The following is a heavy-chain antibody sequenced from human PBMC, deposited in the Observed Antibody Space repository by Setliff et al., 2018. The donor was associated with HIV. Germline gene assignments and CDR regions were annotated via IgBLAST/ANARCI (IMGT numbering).Heavy chain of an antibody. D-gene: IGHD5-18*01. CDR3: ARSKDTGMVTLDYYYYGMDV. Sequence: ASVKVSCKASGYTFTSYGISWVRQAPGQGLDWMGWISTYNRNTNYAQNLQGRVTMTKDTSASTAYMELSSLRSEDTAVYFCARSKDTGMVTLDYYYYGMDVWGQGTTVTVSS. V-gene: IGHV1-18*01. CDR2: ISTYNRNT. CDR1: GYTFTSYG. J-gene: IGHJ6*02.